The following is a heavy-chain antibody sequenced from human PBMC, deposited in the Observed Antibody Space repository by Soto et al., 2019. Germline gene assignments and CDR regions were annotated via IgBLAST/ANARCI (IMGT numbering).Heavy chain of an antibody. CDR3: ARWVSQYQLAD. J-gene: IGHJ4*02. D-gene: IGHD2-2*01. CDR2: INPNSGGT. CDR1: GYTFTGYY. Sequence: QVQLVQSGAEVKKPGASVKVSCKASGYTFTGYYMHWVRQAPGQGLEWMGGINPNSGGTNYAQQFQGRVTMTTDTSISAAYLELSRLRSDDTGVYYCARWVSQYQLADWGQGTLVSVSS. V-gene: IGHV1-2*02.